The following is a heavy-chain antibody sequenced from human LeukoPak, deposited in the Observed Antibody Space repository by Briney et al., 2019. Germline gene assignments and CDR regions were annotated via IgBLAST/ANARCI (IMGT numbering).Heavy chain of an antibody. CDR3: ARTLFGDQYQLLHNWFDP. J-gene: IGHJ5*02. V-gene: IGHV7-4-1*02. Sequence: EASVKVSCKASGYTFTSFAMNWVRQAPGQGLEWMGWINTNTGNPTYAQGFTGRFVFSLDTSVSTAYLQISSLKAEDTAVYYCARTLFGDQYQLLHNWFDPWGQGTLVTVSP. CDR1: GYTFTSFA. D-gene: IGHD2-2*01. CDR2: INTNTGNP.